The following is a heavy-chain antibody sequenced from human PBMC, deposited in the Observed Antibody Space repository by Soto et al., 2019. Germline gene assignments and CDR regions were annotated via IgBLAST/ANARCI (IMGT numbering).Heavy chain of an antibody. Sequence: SGPTLVNPTQTLTLTCTFSGFSLSTSGMRVSWIRQPPGNALEWLARIDWDDDKFYSTSLKTRLTISKDTSKNQVVLTMTNMDPVDTATYYCARSIRRAPNDAFDIWGQGTMVTVSS. V-gene: IGHV2-70*04. J-gene: IGHJ3*02. CDR2: IDWDDDK. CDR3: ARSIRRAPNDAFDI. D-gene: IGHD3-10*01. CDR1: GFSLSTSGMR.